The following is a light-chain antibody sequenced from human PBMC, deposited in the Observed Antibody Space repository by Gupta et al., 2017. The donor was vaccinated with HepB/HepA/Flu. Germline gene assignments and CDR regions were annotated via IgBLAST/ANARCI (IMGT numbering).Light chain of an antibody. CDR2: AAS. J-gene: IGKJ1*01. V-gene: IGKV1-39*01. CDR3: QQSYSTPWT. CDR1: QSISSY. Sequence: IQLTLSPPSLCASVGDRVTITCRACQSISSYLNWYQQKPGKAPKLLIYAASSLQSGVPSRFSGSGSGTDFTLTISSLQPEDFATYYCQQSYSTPWTFGQGTKVEIK.